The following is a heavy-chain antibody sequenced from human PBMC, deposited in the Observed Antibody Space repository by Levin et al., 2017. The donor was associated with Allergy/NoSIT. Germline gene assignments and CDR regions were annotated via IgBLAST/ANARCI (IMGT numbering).Heavy chain of an antibody. CDR3: ARGRVLKH. D-gene: IGHD3-10*01. CDR1: GGSFSGYS. Sequence: GSLRLSCAVSGGSFSGYSWNWIRQPPGKGLEWLGEVNPSGSTTYNPSLKSRVTVSVDTSKNHFSLSLSSVTAADTAVYYCARGRVLKHWGQGTLVTVSS. CDR2: VNPSGST. V-gene: IGHV4-34*01. J-gene: IGHJ1*01.